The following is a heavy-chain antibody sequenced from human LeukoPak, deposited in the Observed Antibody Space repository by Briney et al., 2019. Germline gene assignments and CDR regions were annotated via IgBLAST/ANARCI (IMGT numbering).Heavy chain of an antibody. CDR1: GGSFSGYY. J-gene: IGHJ4*02. V-gene: IGHV4-34*01. Sequence: SETLSLTCAVYGGSFSGYYWSWIRQPPGKGLEWIGEINHSGSTNYNPSLKSRVTISVDTSKNQFSLKLSSVTAADTAVYYCARCVIDCTNGVCYKDLDYWGQGTLVNVSS. D-gene: IGHD2-8*01. CDR3: ARCVIDCTNGVCYKDLDY. CDR2: INHSGST.